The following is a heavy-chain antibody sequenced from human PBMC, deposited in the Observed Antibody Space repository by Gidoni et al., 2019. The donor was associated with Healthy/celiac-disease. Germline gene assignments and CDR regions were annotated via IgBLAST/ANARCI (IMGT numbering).Heavy chain of an antibody. Sequence: HLQLQSSGPGLVKPSETLSLTCTVSGGSISSRSYYWGWIRHPPGKGLEWIGSIYYRGSTYYNPSLKSRVTISVATSKNQFSLKLSSVTAADTAVYYCARPRNMSTVTTFDYWGQGTLVTVSS. CDR2: IYYRGST. J-gene: IGHJ4*02. CDR1: GGSISSRSYY. CDR3: ARPRNMSTVTTFDY. V-gene: IGHV4-39*01. D-gene: IGHD4-17*01.